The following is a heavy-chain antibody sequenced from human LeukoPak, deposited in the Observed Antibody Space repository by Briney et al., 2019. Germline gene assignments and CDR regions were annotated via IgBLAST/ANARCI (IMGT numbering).Heavy chain of an antibody. D-gene: IGHD1-1*01. V-gene: IGHV4-59*08. CDR3: ARRTAKTPNYFDY. CDR1: GGSIRNYY. Sequence: SETLSLTCTVSGGSIRNYYWSWIRQPPGKGLEWIGYIYYSGNTNYNPSLKSRVTISLDTSKNQFSLKLTSVTAADTAMYYCARRTAKTPNYFDYWGQGALVTVSA. CDR2: IYYSGNT. J-gene: IGHJ4*02.